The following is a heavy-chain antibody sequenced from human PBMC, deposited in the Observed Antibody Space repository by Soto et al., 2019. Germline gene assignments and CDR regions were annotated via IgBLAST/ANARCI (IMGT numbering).Heavy chain of an antibody. J-gene: IGHJ4*02. V-gene: IGHV3-33*08. CDR1: GFTFSSYA. Sequence: GGSLRLSCAASGFTFSSYAMHWVRQAPGKGLEWVAVKRYDGSNKYYADSVKGRFTISRDNSKNTLYLQMNSLRAEDTAVYYCARDARSDRITMVRGVIITGRGLDYWGQGTLVTVSS. D-gene: IGHD3-10*01. CDR3: ARDARSDRITMVRGVIITGRGLDY. CDR2: KRYDGSNK.